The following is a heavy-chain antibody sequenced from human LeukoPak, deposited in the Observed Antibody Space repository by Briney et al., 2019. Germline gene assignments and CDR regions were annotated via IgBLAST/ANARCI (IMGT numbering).Heavy chain of an antibody. V-gene: IGHV4-34*01. Sequence: KPSETLSLTCAVYGGSFSGYYWSWIRQPPGKGLEWIGEINHSGSTNYNPSLKSRVTISVDTSKNQFSLKVSSVTAADTAVYYCARRGSSGWPFFDYWGQGTLVTVSS. CDR3: ARRGSSGWPFFDY. D-gene: IGHD6-19*01. CDR1: GGSFSGYY. CDR2: INHSGST. J-gene: IGHJ4*02.